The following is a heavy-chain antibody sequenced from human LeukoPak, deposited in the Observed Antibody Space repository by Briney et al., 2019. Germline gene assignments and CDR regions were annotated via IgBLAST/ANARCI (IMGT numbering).Heavy chain of an antibody. CDR3: ASPPLH. CDR2: INHSGST. Sequence: SETLSLTCAVYGGSFSGNYWSWTRQPPGKGLEWIGEINHSGSTNYNPSLKSRVTISVDTSKNQFSLKLSSVTAADTAVYYCASPPLHWGQGTLVTVSS. CDR1: GGSFSGNY. J-gene: IGHJ4*02. V-gene: IGHV4-34*01.